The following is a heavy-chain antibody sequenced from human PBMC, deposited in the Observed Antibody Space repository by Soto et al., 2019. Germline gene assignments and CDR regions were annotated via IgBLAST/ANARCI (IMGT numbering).Heavy chain of an antibody. CDR1: GGSISSGDYY. CDR2: IYYSGST. V-gene: IGHV4-30-4*01. J-gene: IGHJ6*02. Sequence: SETLSLTCTVSGGSISSGDYYWSWIRQPPGKGLEWIGYIYYSGSTYYNPSLKSRVTISVDTSKNQFSLKLSSVTAADTAVYYCASTRRFLEWLSNYYYGMDVWGPGTTVTVSS. D-gene: IGHD3-3*01. CDR3: ASTRRFLEWLSNYYYGMDV.